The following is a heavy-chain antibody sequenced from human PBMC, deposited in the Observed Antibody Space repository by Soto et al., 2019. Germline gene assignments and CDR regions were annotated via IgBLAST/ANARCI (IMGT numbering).Heavy chain of an antibody. CDR1: GFTFSGSA. J-gene: IGHJ3*02. Sequence: PGGSLRLSCAASGFTFSGSAMHWVRQASGKGLEWVGRIRSKANSYATAYAASVKGRFTISRDDSKNTAYLQMNSLKTEETAVYYCTRHAERYYYDSRGAFDIWGEGTLIPV. CDR2: IRSKANSYAT. D-gene: IGHD3-22*01. V-gene: IGHV3-73*01. CDR3: TRHAERYYYDSRGAFDI.